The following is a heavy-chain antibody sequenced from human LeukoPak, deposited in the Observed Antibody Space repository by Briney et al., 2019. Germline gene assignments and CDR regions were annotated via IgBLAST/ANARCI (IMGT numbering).Heavy chain of an antibody. CDR1: GGSISRGGYY. CDR2: IYYSGST. J-gene: IGHJ4*02. D-gene: IGHD4-17*01. CDR3: ATTVGSYFDY. V-gene: IGHV4-31*03. Sequence: SETLSLTCTVSGGSISRGGYYSSWVRQHPGEGLEWIGYIYYSGSTYYNPSLKSRVNMSVDTSENQFSLKLNSVTAADTAVYYCATTVGSYFDYWSQGTLVTVSS.